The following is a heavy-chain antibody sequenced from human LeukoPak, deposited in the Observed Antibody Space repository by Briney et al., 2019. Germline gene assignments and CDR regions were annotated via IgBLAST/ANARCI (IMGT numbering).Heavy chain of an antibody. J-gene: IGHJ3*01. CDR2: ISGDYNYI. V-gene: IGHV3-21*01. D-gene: IGHD6-6*01. CDR1: GFPFSSSS. CDR3: ARGKTQFVEDAFDL. Sequence: PGGSLRLSCAASGFPFSSSSMNWVRQAPGMGLEWVSSISGDYNYIYYADSMKGRFTVSRDNTKNSLYLHMHSLRAEDTAVYYCARGKTQFVEDAFDLWGQGTMVTVSS.